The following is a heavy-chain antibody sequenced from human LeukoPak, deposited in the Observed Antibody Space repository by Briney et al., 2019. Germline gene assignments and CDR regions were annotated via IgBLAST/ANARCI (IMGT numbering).Heavy chain of an antibody. D-gene: IGHD3-10*01. V-gene: IGHV3-21*01. CDR3: TAILWFGEFLDDAFDI. CDR1: GFTFSSYS. Sequence: GGSLRLSCAASGFTFSSYSMNWVRQAPGKGLEWVSSFSSSSSYIYYADSVKGRFTISRDNAKNSLYLQMNSLRAEDTAVYYCTAILWFGEFLDDAFDIWGQGTMVTVSS. J-gene: IGHJ3*02. CDR2: FSSSSSYI.